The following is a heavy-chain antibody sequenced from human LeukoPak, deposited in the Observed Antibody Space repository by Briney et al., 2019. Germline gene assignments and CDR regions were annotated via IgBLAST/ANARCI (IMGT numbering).Heavy chain of an antibody. Sequence: KSSETLSLTCAVYGGSFSGYYWSWIRQPAGKGLEWLGRIYTSGSTTYNPSLRSRITISVDTSKKQFSLKLTSVTAADTAVYYCASEQYGSGTYFNAFEIWGQGTMVTVSS. V-gene: IGHV4-59*10. CDR2: IYTSGST. CDR3: ASEQYGSGTYFNAFEI. CDR1: GGSFSGYY. J-gene: IGHJ3*02. D-gene: IGHD3-10*01.